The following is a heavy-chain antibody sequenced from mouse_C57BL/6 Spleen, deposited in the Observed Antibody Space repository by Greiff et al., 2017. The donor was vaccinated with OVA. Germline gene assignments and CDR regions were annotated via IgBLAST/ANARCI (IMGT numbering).Heavy chain of an antibody. CDR1: GYTFTSYW. V-gene: IGHV1-59*01. J-gene: IGHJ4*01. CDR3: AGVLDAMDD. Sequence: VQLQQPGAELVRPGTSVKLSCKASGYTFTSYWMHWVKQRPGQGLEWIGVIDPSDSYTNYNQKFKGKATLTVDTSSSTAYMQLSSLTSEDSAVYYCAGVLDAMDDWGQGTSVTVSS. CDR2: IDPSDSYT.